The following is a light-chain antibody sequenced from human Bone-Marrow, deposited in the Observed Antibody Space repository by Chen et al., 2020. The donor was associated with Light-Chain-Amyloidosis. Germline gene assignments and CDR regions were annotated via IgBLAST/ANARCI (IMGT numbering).Light chain of an antibody. CDR3: QQYGTSPLT. V-gene: IGKV3-20*01. CDR1: QTISSNY. Sequence: EIVLTPSPGTLSLSPGEGANLSCRASQTISSNYLTWYQQKFGQAPRLLIYGSSSRATGIPDRFTGSGSGTAFTLTINRLEPEDFAMYYCQQYGTSPLTLGGGTKVEIK. J-gene: IGKJ4*01. CDR2: GSS.